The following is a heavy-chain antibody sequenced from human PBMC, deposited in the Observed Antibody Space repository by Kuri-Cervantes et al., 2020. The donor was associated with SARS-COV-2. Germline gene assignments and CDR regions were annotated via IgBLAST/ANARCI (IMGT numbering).Heavy chain of an antibody. CDR1: GGYMSNY. CDR2: IYDSGST. CDR3: VRHQYQLLFSGGTWFDP. J-gene: IGHJ5*02. Sequence: SETLSLTCRVSGGYMSNYWSWIRQPPGKGLEWIGYIYDSGSTNYNPSLKSRVTISVDTSSKQFSLKLNSVTAADTAVYYCVRHQYQLLFSGGTWFDPWSQGTLVTVSS. D-gene: IGHD2-2*01. V-gene: IGHV4-59*01.